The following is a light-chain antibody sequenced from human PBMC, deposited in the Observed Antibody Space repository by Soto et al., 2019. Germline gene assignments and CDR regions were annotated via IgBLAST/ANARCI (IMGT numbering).Light chain of an antibody. CDR3: QHYGDSSWT. J-gene: IGKJ1*01. CDR1: QSVSSTL. V-gene: IGKV3-20*01. CDR2: GVS. Sequence: EIVLTQSPVALSLSPGERATLSCRASQSVSSTLLTWYQQKPGQAPRLLIYGVSSRATGIPDRFSGSGSGTDFTLTISSLEPEDFAVYFCQHYGDSSWTFGQGPRVDIK.